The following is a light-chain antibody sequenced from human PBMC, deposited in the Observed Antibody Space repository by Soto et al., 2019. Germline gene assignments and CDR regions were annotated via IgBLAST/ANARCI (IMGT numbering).Light chain of an antibody. J-gene: IGKJ5*01. CDR2: LGS. CDR1: QSLIHSNGYNF. CDR3: MQALQTPIT. V-gene: IGKV2-28*01. Sequence: DLVMTQSPLSLFVSPGEPASISCRSSQSLIHSNGYNFLDWYLQKPGQSPQLLIYLGSDRASGVPDRFSGSGSGTDFTLKISRVEAEDAGVYYCMQALQTPITFGQGTRLEI.